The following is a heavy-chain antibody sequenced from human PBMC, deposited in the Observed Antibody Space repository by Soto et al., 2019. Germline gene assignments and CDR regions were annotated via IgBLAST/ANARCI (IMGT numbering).Heavy chain of an antibody. J-gene: IGHJ6*02. Sequence: VQLVQSGAEVKQPGSSVKVSCKASGGTFSSYAISWVRQAPGQGLAWMGGILPLFGTANYAQKFQGRVTITADESTSTAYMERSRLRSEDTAVYYCASPYYYDSSGYFPWGYYYGMDVWGQGTTVTVSS. V-gene: IGHV1-69*01. CDR1: GGTFSSYA. D-gene: IGHD3-22*01. CDR2: ILPLFGTA. CDR3: ASPYYYDSSGYFPWGYYYGMDV.